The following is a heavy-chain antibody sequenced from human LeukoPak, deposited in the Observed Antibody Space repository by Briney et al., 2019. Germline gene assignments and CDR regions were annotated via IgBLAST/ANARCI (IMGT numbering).Heavy chain of an antibody. CDR1: GFTLSRYW. V-gene: IGHV3-7*01. CDR2: IKEDGSEK. Sequence: TGGSLRLSCALSGFTLSRYWMTWVRQAAGKGLEWVANIKEDGSEKYYVDSVKGRFTISRDNAKNSLYLQMNSLRVEDTAVYYCARDPPGNYYDGSGYYSWGQGTLVTVSS. D-gene: IGHD3-22*01. J-gene: IGHJ5*02. CDR3: ARDPPGNYYDGSGYYS.